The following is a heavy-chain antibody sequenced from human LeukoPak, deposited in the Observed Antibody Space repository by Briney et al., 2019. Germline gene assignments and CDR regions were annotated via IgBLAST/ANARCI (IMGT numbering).Heavy chain of an antibody. CDR2: ISAYNGNT. D-gene: IGHD3-10*01. CDR1: GYTFTSYG. Sequence: AASVKVSCKASGYTFTSYGISWVRQAPGQGLEWMGWISAYNGNTNYAQKLQGRVTMTTDTSTSTAYMELRSLRSDDTAVYYCARDKLHLYGSGGDYYYGMDVWGKGTTVTVSS. CDR3: ARDKLHLYGSGGDYYYGMDV. J-gene: IGHJ6*04. V-gene: IGHV1-18*04.